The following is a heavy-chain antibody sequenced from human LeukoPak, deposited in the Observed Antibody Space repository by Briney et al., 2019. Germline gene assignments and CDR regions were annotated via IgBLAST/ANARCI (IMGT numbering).Heavy chain of an antibody. CDR2: IYHSGST. D-gene: IGHD5/OR15-5a*01. V-gene: IGHV4-38-2*01. CDR3: ARQVSDYYYYYIDV. J-gene: IGHJ6*03. CDR1: GYSISSGYY. Sequence: SETLSLTCAVSGYSISSGYYWGWIRQPPGKGLEWIGSIYHSGSTYYNPSLKSRVTISVDTSKNQLSLKLSSVTAADTAVYYCARQVSDYYYYYIDVWGKGATVTVSS.